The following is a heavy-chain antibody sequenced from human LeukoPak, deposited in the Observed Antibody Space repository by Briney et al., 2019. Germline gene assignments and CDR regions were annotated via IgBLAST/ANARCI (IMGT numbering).Heavy chain of an antibody. D-gene: IGHD6-13*01. V-gene: IGHV4-39*01. Sequence: GSLRLSCAASGFTFSSYSMNWVRQPPGKGLEWIGSIYYSGSTYYNPSLKSRVTVSVDTSKNQFSLKLSSVTAADTAVYYCARLPKSAAAGTSYFDYWGQGTLVTVSS. CDR2: IYYSGST. CDR1: GFTFSSYSMN. J-gene: IGHJ4*02. CDR3: ARLPKSAAAGTSYFDY.